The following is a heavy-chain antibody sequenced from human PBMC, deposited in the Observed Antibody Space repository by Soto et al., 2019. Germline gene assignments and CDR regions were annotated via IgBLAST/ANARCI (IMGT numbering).Heavy chain of an antibody. Sequence: QVQLEQSGAEVKKPGASVKVSCKASGYTFTSYGISWVRQAPGQGLEWMGRISAYNGNTNYAQKLQGRVTMTTVTSTSTAYMELRILRSDDTAVYYCARVVGALGHWFDPWGQGTLVTVSS. V-gene: IGHV1-18*01. CDR2: ISAYNGNT. CDR3: ARVVGALGHWFDP. D-gene: IGHD1-26*01. CDR1: GYTFTSYG. J-gene: IGHJ5*02.